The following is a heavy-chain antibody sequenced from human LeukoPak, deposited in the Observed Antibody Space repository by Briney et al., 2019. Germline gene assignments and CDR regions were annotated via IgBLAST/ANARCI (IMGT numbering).Heavy chain of an antibody. CDR3: ARARNYYDSSGFYYECDAFDI. D-gene: IGHD3-22*01. V-gene: IGHV4-59*01. J-gene: IGHJ3*02. CDR2: IYSSGST. Sequence: PSETPSLTCTASGGSISSYHWSWIRQPPGKGLECICYIYSSGSTNYNPSLKSRVTISVDTSKNQFSLKLSSVTAADTAVYYCARARNYYDSSGFYYECDAFDIWGQGTMVTVSS. CDR1: GGSISSYH.